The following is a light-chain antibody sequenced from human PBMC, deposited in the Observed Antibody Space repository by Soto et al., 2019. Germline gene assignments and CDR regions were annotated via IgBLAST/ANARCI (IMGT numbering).Light chain of an antibody. V-gene: IGLV2-14*01. CDR1: SSDVGAYNY. J-gene: IGLJ1*01. CDR3: SSYTTSGAYV. Sequence: QPVLTQPASVSGSPGQSITISCTGTSSDVGAYNYVSWYQQHPGKAPKLMIYDVGNRPSGVSNRFSGSKSGNTASLTISGLQAEDEADYYCSSYTTSGAYVFGTGTKLTVL. CDR2: DVG.